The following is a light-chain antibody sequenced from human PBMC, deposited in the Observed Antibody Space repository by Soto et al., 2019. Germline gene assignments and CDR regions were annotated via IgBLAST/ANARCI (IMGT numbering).Light chain of an antibody. CDR2: DAS. CDR3: QQYNSYPWT. J-gene: IGKJ1*01. CDR1: QSISSW. V-gene: IGKV1-5*01. Sequence: DIQMTQSPSTLSASVGDRVTITCRASQSISSWLAWYQQKPGKAPKLLIYDASSLESGVPSRFSGSGSGTELTLTISSLQPDDFATYYCQQYNSYPWTFGQGTKVEF.